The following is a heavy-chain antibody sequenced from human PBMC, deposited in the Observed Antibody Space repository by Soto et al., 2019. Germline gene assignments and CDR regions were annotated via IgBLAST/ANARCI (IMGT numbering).Heavy chain of an antibody. Sequence: QVQLVESGGGVVQPGRSLRLSCAASGFTFSSYGMHWVRQAPGKGLEWVAVIWYDGSNKYYADSVKGRFTISRDNSKNTLYLQMNSLRAEDTAVYYCARDRPRTTVTTGGPLGYWGQGTLVTVSS. CDR2: IWYDGSNK. J-gene: IGHJ4*02. CDR1: GFTFSSYG. D-gene: IGHD4-17*01. CDR3: ARDRPRTTVTTGGPLGY. V-gene: IGHV3-33*01.